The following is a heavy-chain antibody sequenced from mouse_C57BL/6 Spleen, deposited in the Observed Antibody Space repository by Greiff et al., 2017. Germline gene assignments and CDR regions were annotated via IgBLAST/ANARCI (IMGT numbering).Heavy chain of an antibody. J-gene: IGHJ1*03. CDR2: ISGGGGNT. Sequence: EVKLVESGGGLVKPGGSLKLSCAASGFTFSSYTMSWVRQTPEKRLEWVATISGGGGNTYYPDSVKGRFTISRDNAKNTRYLQMSSLRSEDTALYYCSSEGYYGRRARYFDVWGTGTTVTVSS. D-gene: IGHD1-1*01. V-gene: IGHV5-9*01. CDR1: GFTFSSYT. CDR3: SSEGYYGRRARYFDV.